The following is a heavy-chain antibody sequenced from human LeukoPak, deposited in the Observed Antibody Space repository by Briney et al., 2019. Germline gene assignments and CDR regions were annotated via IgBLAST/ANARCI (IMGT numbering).Heavy chain of an antibody. CDR2: ISYDGSNK. V-gene: IGHV3-30*01. CDR3: ARGSSIVVVPAASGDY. J-gene: IGHJ4*02. CDR1: GFTFSSYA. D-gene: IGHD2-2*01. Sequence: GRSLRLSCAASGFTFSSYAMHWVRQAPGKGLEWVAVISYDGSNKYYADSVKGRFTISRDNSKNTLYLQMNSLRAEDTAVYYCARGSSIVVVPAASGDYWGQGTLVTVSS.